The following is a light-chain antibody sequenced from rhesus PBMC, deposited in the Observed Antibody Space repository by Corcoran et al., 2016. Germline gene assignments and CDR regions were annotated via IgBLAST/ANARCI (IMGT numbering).Light chain of an antibody. J-gene: IGKJ4*01. Sequence: DIQMTQSPSSLSASVGDTVTITCRASQSISSWLDWYQQKPGKAPKLLIYKASRLQSGVPSRFSGCGSGTDFTLTISSLQPEDFATYYCLQYSSSPLTFGGGTKVEIK. CDR3: LQYSSSPLT. V-gene: IGKV1-22*01. CDR2: KAS. CDR1: QSISSW.